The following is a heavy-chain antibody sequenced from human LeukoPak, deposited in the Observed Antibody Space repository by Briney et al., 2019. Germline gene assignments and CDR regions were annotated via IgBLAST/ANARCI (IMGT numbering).Heavy chain of an antibody. CDR1: GFTLNSHA. D-gene: IGHD3-22*01. V-gene: IGHV3-23*01. CDR3: ALPRHYYDSSGYYGAFDI. Sequence: GGSLRLSCAASGFTLNSHAMSWVRQAPGKGLEWVSAITGSGASTYYADSVKGRFTISRDNSKNTLYLQMNSLRAEDTAVYYCALPRHYYDSSGYYGAFDIWGQGTMVTVSS. CDR2: ITGSGAST. J-gene: IGHJ3*02.